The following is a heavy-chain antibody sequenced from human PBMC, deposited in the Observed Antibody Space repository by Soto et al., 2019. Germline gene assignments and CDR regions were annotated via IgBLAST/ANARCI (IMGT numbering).Heavy chain of an antibody. J-gene: IGHJ5*02. CDR2: TTNTGGTT. CDR1: EDSFDNSA. D-gene: IGHD1-1*01. CDR3: AKLRRGATGTEGFHP. V-gene: IGHV3-23*01. Sequence: ELQLLASGGGLAHQGESLTLSGAASEDSFDNSAMTWVRQAPGKGLEWVSTTTNTGGTTHYADSVQGRFTVSRDNFRNTLYLLMNSLRAEDTAVYYCAKLRRGATGTEGFHPWGQGTLVTVSS.